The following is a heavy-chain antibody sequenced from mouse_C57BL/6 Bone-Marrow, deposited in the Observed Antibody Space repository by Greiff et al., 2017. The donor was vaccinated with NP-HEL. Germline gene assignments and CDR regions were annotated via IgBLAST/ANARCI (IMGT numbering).Heavy chain of an antibody. CDR3: ARRDYYYGSSYDYFDY. V-gene: IGHV1-69*01. J-gene: IGHJ2*01. D-gene: IGHD1-1*01. Sequence: QVQLQQPGAELVMPGASVKLSCKASGYTFTSYWMHWVKQRPGQGLEWIGEIDPSDSYTNYNQKFKGKSTLTVDKSSSTAYMQLSSLTSEDSAVYYCARRDYYYGSSYDYFDYWGQGTTLTVSS. CDR1: GYTFTSYW. CDR2: IDPSDSYT.